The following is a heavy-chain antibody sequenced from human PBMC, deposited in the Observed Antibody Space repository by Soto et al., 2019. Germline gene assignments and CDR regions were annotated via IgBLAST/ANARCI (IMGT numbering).Heavy chain of an antibody. Sequence: QVQLQQWGAGLLKPSETLSLTCAVYGGSFSGYYWSWIRQPPGKGLEWIGEINHSGSTNYNPSLKSRVTISVDTSKTQFSLQLSSVTAADTAVYYCARDYYDSSGRPTIDYWGQGTLVTVSS. CDR2: INHSGST. CDR1: GGSFSGYY. CDR3: ARDYYDSSGRPTIDY. D-gene: IGHD3-22*01. J-gene: IGHJ4*02. V-gene: IGHV4-34*01.